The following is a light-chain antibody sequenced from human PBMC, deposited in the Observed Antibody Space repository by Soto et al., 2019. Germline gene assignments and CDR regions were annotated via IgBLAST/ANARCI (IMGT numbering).Light chain of an antibody. CDR2: GAS. Sequence: EIVMTQSPATLSVSPGERATISCRASQSVNSHLAWYQQRPGHAPRLLIYGASTRATGVPARFSGSGYGTEFTLTINSLQSEDFAVYYCQQYNNWLWTFGQGTKVDI. V-gene: IGKV3-15*01. J-gene: IGKJ1*01. CDR1: QSVNSH. CDR3: QQYNNWLWT.